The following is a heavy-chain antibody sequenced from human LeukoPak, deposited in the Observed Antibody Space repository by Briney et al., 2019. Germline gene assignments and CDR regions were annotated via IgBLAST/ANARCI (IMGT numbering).Heavy chain of an antibody. CDR3: ARRSGRYDFWSGYLF. CDR1: GDSISNNNCF. J-gene: IGHJ4*02. Sequence: SETLSLTCIVSGDSISNNNCFWGWIRQPPGKGLEWIGSIYYSGSSYYNPSLKSRVTISVDTSKNQFSLSLRSVTAADTAVYYCARRSGRYDFWSGYLFWGQGSLVTVAS. CDR2: IYYSGSS. V-gene: IGHV4-39*01. D-gene: IGHD3-3*01.